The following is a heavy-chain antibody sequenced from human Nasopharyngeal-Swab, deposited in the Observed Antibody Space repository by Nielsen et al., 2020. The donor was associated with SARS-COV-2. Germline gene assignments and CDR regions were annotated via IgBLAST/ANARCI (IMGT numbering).Heavy chain of an antibody. V-gene: IGHV3-48*03. J-gene: IGHJ6*02. CDR2: ISSSGSTI. Sequence: GGSLRLSCAASGFTFSSYEMNWVRQAPGKGLEWVSYISSSGSTICYADSVKGRFTISRDNAKNSLYLQMNSLRAEDTAVYYCARVQLWLMFSAGMDVWGQGTTVTVSS. CDR1: GFTFSSYE. CDR3: ARVQLWLMFSAGMDV. D-gene: IGHD5-18*01.